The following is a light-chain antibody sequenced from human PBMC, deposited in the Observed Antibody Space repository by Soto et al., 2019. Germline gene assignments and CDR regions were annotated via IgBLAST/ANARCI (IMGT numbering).Light chain of an antibody. CDR3: QAWDSSIYV. V-gene: IGLV3-1*01. CDR1: KLGDKY. J-gene: IGLJ1*01. Sequence: SYELTQPPSVSVSPGQTASITCSGDKLGDKYACWYQQKPGQSPVLVIYQDSKRPSGIPERFSGSNSGNTATLTISGTQAXXXADYYCQAWDSSIYVFGTGTKVTVL. CDR2: QDS.